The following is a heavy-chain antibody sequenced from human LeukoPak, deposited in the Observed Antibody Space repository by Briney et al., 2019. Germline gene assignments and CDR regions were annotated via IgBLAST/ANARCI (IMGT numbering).Heavy chain of an antibody. J-gene: IGHJ3*01. D-gene: IGHD1-14*01. Sequence: PGGSLRLSCATSGFTFGIHYMSWVRQAPGGGPEWISYISGNGGDIAYADSVKGRFTISRDNAKSFLYLQMNSLRVEDTAVYYCARSNPNRNALDLWGQGTMVTISS. CDR3: ARSNPNRNALDL. CDR2: ISGNGGDI. V-gene: IGHV3-11*04. CDR1: GFTFGIHY.